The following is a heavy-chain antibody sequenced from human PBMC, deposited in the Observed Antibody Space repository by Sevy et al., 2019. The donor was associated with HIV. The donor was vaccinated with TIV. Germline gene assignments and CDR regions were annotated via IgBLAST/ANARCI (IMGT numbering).Heavy chain of an antibody. V-gene: IGHV1-24*01. D-gene: IGHD3-22*01. CDR3: ATTKDYYDSSGSHFDY. Sequence: ASVKVSCKVSGYTLSELSMHWVRLAPGKGLEWMGSFDPEDEETTYAQKFQGRVTMTEDTSTDTAYMELSSLRSEDTAVYYCATTKDYYDSSGSHFDYWGQGTLVTVSS. J-gene: IGHJ4*02. CDR1: GYTLSELS. CDR2: FDPEDEET.